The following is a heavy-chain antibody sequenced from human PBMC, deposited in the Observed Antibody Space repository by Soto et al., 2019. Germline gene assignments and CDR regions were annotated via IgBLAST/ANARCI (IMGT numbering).Heavy chain of an antibody. CDR2: VWYDGSNQ. CDR1: GFTFSSYA. D-gene: IGHD5-18*01. Sequence: QVQLVESGGGVVQPGRSLRLSCAASGFTFSSYAMHWVRQAPGKGLEWVAVVWYDGSNQYYADSVKGRFTIFRDNSKNTLYLQLNSLRVDDTAVYYCAGGYSYSPDYYFDYWGQGTLVTVSS. CDR3: AGGYSYSPDYYFDY. V-gene: IGHV3-33*01. J-gene: IGHJ4*02.